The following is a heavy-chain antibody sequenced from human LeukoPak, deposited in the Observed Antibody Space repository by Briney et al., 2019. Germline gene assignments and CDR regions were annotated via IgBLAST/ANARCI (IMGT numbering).Heavy chain of an antibody. V-gene: IGHV4-61*02. J-gene: IGHJ3*02. D-gene: IGHD5-24*01. CDR3: AREPQSHRWLPHKGNAFDI. Sequence: SETLSLTCTVSGGSISSGSYDWSWIRQPAGKGLEWIGRIYTSGSTNYNPSLKSRFTISVATSKNQFSLKLSPVTAADTAVYYCAREPQSHRWLPHKGNAFDIWLQGTMVTVSS. CDR2: IYTSGST. CDR1: GGSISSGSYD.